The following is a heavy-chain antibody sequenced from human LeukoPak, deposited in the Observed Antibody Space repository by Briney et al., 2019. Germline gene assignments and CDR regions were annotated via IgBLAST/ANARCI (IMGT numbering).Heavy chain of an antibody. V-gene: IGHV3-30*02. J-gene: IGHJ4*02. CDR2: IRYDGSNK. CDR1: GFTFSSYG. CDR3: AKDRSSGWYANGFDY. Sequence: GGSLRLSXAASGFTFSSYGMHWVRQAPGKGLEWVAFIRYDGSNKYYADSVKGRFTIFRDNSKNTLYLQMNSLRAEDTAVYYCAKDRSSGWYANGFDYWGQGTLVTVPS. D-gene: IGHD6-19*01.